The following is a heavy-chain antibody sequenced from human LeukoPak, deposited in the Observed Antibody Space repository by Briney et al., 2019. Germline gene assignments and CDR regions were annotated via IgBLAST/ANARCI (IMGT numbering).Heavy chain of an antibody. CDR3: ARDFFPIVDSTWYEIGY. CDR1: GFTFSSYA. J-gene: IGHJ4*02. D-gene: IGHD2-21*01. V-gene: IGHV3-23*01. CDR2: ISGSGGST. Sequence: PGGSLTLSCVASGFTFSSYAMSWVRQAPGRGREWVSSISGSGGSTYYADSVKGRFTISRDNSRNTLYLQMDRLRSEDTAVYYCARDFFPIVDSTWYEIGYWGQGTLVTVSP.